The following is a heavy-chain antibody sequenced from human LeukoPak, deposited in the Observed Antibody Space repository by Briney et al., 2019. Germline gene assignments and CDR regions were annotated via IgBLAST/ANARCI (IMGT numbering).Heavy chain of an antibody. CDR1: GYTFTSYG. CDR3: ARDYYDSSGPDDAFDI. CDR2: ISAYNGNT. Sequence: ATVKVSCKASGYTFTSYGISWVRQAPGQGLEWMGWISAYNGNTNYAQKLQGRVTMTTDTSTSTAYMELRSLRSDDTAVYYCARDYYDSSGPDDAFDIWGQGTMVTVSS. V-gene: IGHV1-18*01. D-gene: IGHD3-22*01. J-gene: IGHJ3*02.